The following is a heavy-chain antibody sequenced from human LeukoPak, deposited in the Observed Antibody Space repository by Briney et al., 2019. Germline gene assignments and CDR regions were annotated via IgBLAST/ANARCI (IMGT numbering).Heavy chain of an antibody. V-gene: IGHV4-61*02. CDR1: GGSISSGSYY. J-gene: IGHJ4*02. CDR2: IYTSGST. Sequence: SQTLSLTCTVSGGSISSGSYYWSWIRQPAGKGLEWIGRIYTSGSTNYNPSLKSRVTISVDTSKTQLSLKLSSVTAADTAVYYCARASGSYYGRGHYFGYWGQGTLVTVSS. CDR3: ARASGSYYGRGHYFGY. D-gene: IGHD1-26*01.